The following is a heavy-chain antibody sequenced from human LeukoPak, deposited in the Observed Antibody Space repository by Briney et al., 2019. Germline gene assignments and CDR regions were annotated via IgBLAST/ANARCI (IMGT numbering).Heavy chain of an antibody. Sequence: ASVKVSCKASGYTFTGYYMHWVRQAPGQGLEWMGWINPNSGGTNYAQKFQGRVTMTRDTSISTAYMELSRLRSDDTAVYYCAREPSGTGATTFDYWGQGTLVTVSS. D-gene: IGHD3-10*01. J-gene: IGHJ4*02. CDR2: INPNSGGT. CDR1: GYTFTGYY. V-gene: IGHV1-2*02. CDR3: AREPSGTGATTFDY.